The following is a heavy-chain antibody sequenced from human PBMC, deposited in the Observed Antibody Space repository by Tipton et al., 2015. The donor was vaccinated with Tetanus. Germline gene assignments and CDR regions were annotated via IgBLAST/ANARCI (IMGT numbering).Heavy chain of an antibody. J-gene: IGHJ4*02. D-gene: IGHD3-10*01. CDR1: GASISSYY. CDR3: VRGRGSGAQSFGFEH. CDR2: THHSGNT. V-gene: IGHV4-59*01. Sequence: GLVKPSETLSLTCSVSGASISSYYWNWIRQVPGKGLEWIGYTHHSGNTNYNPSLKSRVTISVDTSKNQLSLKLTSVTAADTGVYFCVRGRGSGAQSFGFEHWGRGTQVTVSS.